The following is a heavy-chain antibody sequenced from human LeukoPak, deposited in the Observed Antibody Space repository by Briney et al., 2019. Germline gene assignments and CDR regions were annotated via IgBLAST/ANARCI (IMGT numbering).Heavy chain of an antibody. J-gene: IGHJ4*02. CDR2: ISGSGGST. CDR3: AKDRGYDILTGYSHFDY. V-gene: IGHV3-23*01. D-gene: IGHD3-9*01. Sequence: GGSLRLSSAASGFTFSSYAMSWVRQAPGKGLEWVSAISGSGGSTYYADSVKGRFTISRDNSKNTPYLQMNSLRAEGTAVYYCAKDRGYDILTGYSHFDYWGQGTQVTVSS. CDR1: GFTFSSYA.